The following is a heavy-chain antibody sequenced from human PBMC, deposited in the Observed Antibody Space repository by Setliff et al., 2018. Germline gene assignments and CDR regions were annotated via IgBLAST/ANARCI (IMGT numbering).Heavy chain of an antibody. V-gene: IGHV4-34*01. CDR1: GESFSNNY. CDR2: SDHGGNT. CDR3: SRPHGGDYAFDI. Sequence: SETLSLTCSVYGESFSNNYWSWIRQSPGKGLEWIGESDHGGNTTIHPSLKSRVTISVDTSRNQISLTLSSVTAADTAVYYCSRPHGGDYAFDIWGQGTMVTV. D-gene: IGHD4-17*01. J-gene: IGHJ3*02.